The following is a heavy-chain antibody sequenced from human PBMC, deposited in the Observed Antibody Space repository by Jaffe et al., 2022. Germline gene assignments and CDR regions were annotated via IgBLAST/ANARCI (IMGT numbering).Heavy chain of an antibody. V-gene: IGHV3-23*01. Sequence: EVQLLESGGGLVQPGGSLRLSCAASGFTFSSYAMSWVRQAPGKGLEWVSAISGSGGSTYYADSVKGRFTISRDNSKNTLYLQMNSLRAEDTAVYYCAKDPYYYYGSGSYPFDYWGQGTLVTVSS. CDR3: AKDPYYYYGSGSYPFDY. D-gene: IGHD3-10*01. J-gene: IGHJ4*02. CDR2: ISGSGGST. CDR1: GFTFSSYA.